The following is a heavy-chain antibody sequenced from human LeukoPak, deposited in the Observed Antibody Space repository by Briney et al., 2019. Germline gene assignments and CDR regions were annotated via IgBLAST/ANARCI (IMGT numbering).Heavy chain of an antibody. J-gene: IGHJ6*03. V-gene: IGHV4-59*01. CDR2: IYYSGST. Sequence: SETLSLTCTVSGGSISSYYWSWIRQPPGKGLEWIGYIYYSGSTNYNPSLKSRVTISVDTSKNQSSLKLSSVTAADTAVYYCARETSQKGAHYMDVWGKGTTVTISS. CDR3: ARETSQKGAHYMDV. CDR1: GGSISSYY. D-gene: IGHD3-16*01.